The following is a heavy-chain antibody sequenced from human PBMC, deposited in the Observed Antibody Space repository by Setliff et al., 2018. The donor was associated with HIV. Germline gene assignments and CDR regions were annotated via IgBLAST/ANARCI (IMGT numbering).Heavy chain of an antibody. Sequence: ASVKVSCKASGGTFSSYAISWVRQAPGQGLEWMGGVIPILGIANYAQKFQGRVTITADKSTSTAYMELSSLRSEDTAVYYCARHGPGQWFGELPYYYYGMDVWGQGTTVTVSS. CDR2: VIPILGIA. CDR3: ARHGPGQWFGELPYYYYGMDV. CDR1: GGTFSSYA. V-gene: IGHV1-69*10. J-gene: IGHJ6*02. D-gene: IGHD3-10*01.